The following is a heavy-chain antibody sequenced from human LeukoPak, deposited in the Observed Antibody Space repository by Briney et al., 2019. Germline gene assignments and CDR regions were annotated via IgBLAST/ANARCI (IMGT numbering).Heavy chain of an antibody. CDR3: ARAYYYYMDV. V-gene: IGHV4-59*01. CDR1: GGSISSYY. CDR2: IYYSGST. J-gene: IGHJ6*03. Sequence: SESLSLTCTVSGGSISSYYGSWIRQPPGKGLEWIGYIYYSGSTNYNPSLKSRVTISVDTSKNQFSLKLSSVTAADTAVYYCARAYYYYMDVWGKGTTVTVSS.